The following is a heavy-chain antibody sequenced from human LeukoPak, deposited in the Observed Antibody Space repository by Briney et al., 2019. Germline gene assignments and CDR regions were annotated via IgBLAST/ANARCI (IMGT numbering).Heavy chain of an antibody. V-gene: IGHV4-39*07. J-gene: IGHJ4*02. Sequence: PSETLSLTCSVSGGSINSSPYYWSWIRQPPGKGLEWIGEINHSGSTNYNPSLKSRVTISVDTSKNQFSLKLSSVTAADTAVYYCARRGPRWTPFDYWGQGTLVTVSS. CDR1: GGSINSSPYY. D-gene: IGHD3/OR15-3a*01. CDR3: ARRGPRWTPFDY. CDR2: INHSGST.